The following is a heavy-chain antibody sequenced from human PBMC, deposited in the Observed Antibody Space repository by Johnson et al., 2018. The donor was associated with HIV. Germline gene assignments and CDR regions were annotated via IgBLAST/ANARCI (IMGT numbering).Heavy chain of an antibody. D-gene: IGHD5-18*01. CDR3: ARVSLAYSYGYDALDF. J-gene: IGHJ3*01. CDR1: GFDFSGAW. CDR2: IYSGDNT. V-gene: IGHV3-66*02. Sequence: VQLVESGGGLVKPGGSLRLSCIASGFDFSGAWVTWVRQAPGKGLEWVSLIYSGDNTKYADSVKGRFTISRDNSKNTLFLQMNSLRPEDTAVYFCARVSLAYSYGYDALDFWGQGTMVTVSS.